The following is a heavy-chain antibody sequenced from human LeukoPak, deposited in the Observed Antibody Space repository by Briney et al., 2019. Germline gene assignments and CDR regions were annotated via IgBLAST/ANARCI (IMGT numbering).Heavy chain of an antibody. J-gene: IGHJ5*02. CDR2: IYTSGST. CDR3: AREDSMVRGVITGAPFDP. D-gene: IGHD3-10*01. Sequence: SETLSLTCTVSGGSISSGSYYWSWIRQPAGKGLEWIGRIYTSGSTNYNPPLKSRVTMSVDTSKNQFSLKLSSVTAADTAVYYCAREDSMVRGVITGAPFDPWGQGTLVTVSS. V-gene: IGHV4-61*02. CDR1: GGSISSGSYY.